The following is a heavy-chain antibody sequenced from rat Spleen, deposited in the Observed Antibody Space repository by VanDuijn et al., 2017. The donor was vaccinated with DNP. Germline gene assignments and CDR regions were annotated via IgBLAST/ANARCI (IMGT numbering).Heavy chain of an antibody. CDR2: ISSGGST. CDR1: GFSLTSYS. Sequence: QVQLKESGPGLVQPSETLSLTCTVSGFSLTSYSVSWVRQPPGMGLEWIAVISSGGSTYYNSTLKSRLSISRDTSKSQVFLKMNSLQTEDTAMYFCARFPPGYSSYRDWYLDFWGPGTMVTVSS. D-gene: IGHD1-2*01. V-gene: IGHV2-6*01. J-gene: IGHJ1*01. CDR3: ARFPPGYSSYRDWYLDF.